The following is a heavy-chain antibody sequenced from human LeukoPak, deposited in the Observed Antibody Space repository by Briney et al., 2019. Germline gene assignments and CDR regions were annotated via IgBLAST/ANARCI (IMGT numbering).Heavy chain of an antibody. D-gene: IGHD3-3*01. CDR3: ARWDDYDFWSGYSTNGNYYYGMDV. CDR2: IYYSGST. V-gene: IGHV4-31*03. Sequence: SETLSLTCTVSGGSISSGGYYWSWIRQHPGKGLEWIGYIYYSGSTYYNPSLKSRVTISVDTSKNQFSLKLSSVTAADTAVYYCARWDDYDFWSGYSTNGNYYYGMDVWGQGTTVTVSS. CDR1: GGSISSGGYY. J-gene: IGHJ6*02.